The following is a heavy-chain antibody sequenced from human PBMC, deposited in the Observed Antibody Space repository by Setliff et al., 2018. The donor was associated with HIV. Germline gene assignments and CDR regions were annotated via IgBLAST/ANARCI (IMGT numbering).Heavy chain of an antibody. Sequence: PSETLSLTCAVYGRSLSGYYWSWIRQPPGKGLEWNGDIYYSGNTHFNPSLKSRVTISLDTSKNQVFLKLTSVTAADTAVYYCARDLGRITLSGVNEGWFEPWGQGTLVTVSS. J-gene: IGHJ5*02. CDR1: GRSLSGYY. CDR2: IYYSGNT. CDR3: ARDLGRITLSGVNEGWFEP. V-gene: IGHV4-59*12. D-gene: IGHD3-3*01.